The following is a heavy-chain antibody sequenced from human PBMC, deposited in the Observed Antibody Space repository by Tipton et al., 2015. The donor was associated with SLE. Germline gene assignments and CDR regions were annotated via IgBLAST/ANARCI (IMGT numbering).Heavy chain of an antibody. Sequence: TLSLTCTVSGGSISSGDYYWSWIRQPPGKGLEWIGYIYYSGSTYYNPSLKSRVTISVDTSKNQFSLKVSSVTVADTAVYYCASPITLVRGVTKDYWGQGTLVTVSS. CDR2: IYYSGST. V-gene: IGHV4-30-4*01. D-gene: IGHD3-10*01. CDR3: ASPITLVRGVTKDY. CDR1: GGSISSGDYY. J-gene: IGHJ4*02.